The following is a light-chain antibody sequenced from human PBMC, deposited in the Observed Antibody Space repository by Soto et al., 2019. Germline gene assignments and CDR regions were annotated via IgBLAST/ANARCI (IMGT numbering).Light chain of an antibody. Sequence: EIVLTQSPGTLSLSPGERATLSCRASQSVSSSYLAWYQQKPGQAPRLLIYGASSRATGIPDRFSGRGSGTDFTLTISRLESEDFAVYYCQQYGSSPRTFGQWTKVESK. V-gene: IGKV3-20*01. J-gene: IGKJ1*01. CDR2: GAS. CDR3: QQYGSSPRT. CDR1: QSVSSSY.